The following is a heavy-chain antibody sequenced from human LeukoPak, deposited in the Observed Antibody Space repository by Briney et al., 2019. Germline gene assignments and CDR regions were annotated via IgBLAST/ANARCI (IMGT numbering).Heavy chain of an antibody. D-gene: IGHD1-14*01. CDR3: ARVVRGYDLDAFDI. CDR2: IKQDGSEK. Sequence: PGGSLRLSCAASGFTFSSYWMSWVRQAPGKGLEWMANIKQDGSEKYYVDSVKGRFTISRDNAKNSLYLQMNSLRAEDTAVYYCARVVRGYDLDAFDIWGQGTMVTVSS. CDR1: GFTFSSYW. J-gene: IGHJ3*02. V-gene: IGHV3-7*01.